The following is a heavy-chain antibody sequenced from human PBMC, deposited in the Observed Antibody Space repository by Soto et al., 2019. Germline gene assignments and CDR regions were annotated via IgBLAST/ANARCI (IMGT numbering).Heavy chain of an antibody. CDR1: GGSISSSNW. V-gene: IGHV4-4*02. CDR3: ARNGGRLLAYMDV. D-gene: IGHD7-27*01. J-gene: IGHJ6*02. CDR2: IYYSGST. Sequence: SETLSLTCAVSGGSISSSNWWCWVRQPPGKGLEWIGDIYYSGSTNYNPSLKSRVTMSVDTSKNQFSLKLSSVTAADTAVYYCARNGGRLLAYMDVWGQGTTVTVFS.